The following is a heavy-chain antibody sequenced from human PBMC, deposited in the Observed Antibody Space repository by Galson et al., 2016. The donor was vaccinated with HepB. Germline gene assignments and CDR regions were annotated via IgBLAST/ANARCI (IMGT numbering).Heavy chain of an antibody. CDR1: PGSLVNDGYY. D-gene: IGHD2/OR15-2a*01. Sequence: SETLSPTCGVSPGSLVNDGYYWDWVRQSPAKGLEWLGSVYYSGTTNYNPPLTTRVTLSLYPSKNQFPLKLRSVGASDPALYYCARHRGGLLPRPETGFHGFYVWGLGTTVTVSS. J-gene: IGHJ6*02. V-gene: IGHV4-39*01. CDR2: VYYSGTT. CDR3: ARHRGGLLPRPETGFHGFYV.